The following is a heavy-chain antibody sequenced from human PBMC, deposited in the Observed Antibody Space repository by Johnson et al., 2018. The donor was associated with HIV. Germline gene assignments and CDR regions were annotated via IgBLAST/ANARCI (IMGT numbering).Heavy chain of an antibody. CDR2: IRSKGNTYAT. J-gene: IGHJ3*02. CDR3: ARALTTDAFDI. Sequence: VQLVESGGGVERPGGSLRLSCSASGFTFSGSALHWVRQASGKGLEWVGLIRSKGNTYATVYSASLKGRFTISRDDSKNTAYLQMNSLRAEDTAVYYCARALTTDAFDIWGQGTMVTVSS. V-gene: IGHV3-73*01. CDR1: GFTFSGSA. D-gene: IGHD4-17*01.